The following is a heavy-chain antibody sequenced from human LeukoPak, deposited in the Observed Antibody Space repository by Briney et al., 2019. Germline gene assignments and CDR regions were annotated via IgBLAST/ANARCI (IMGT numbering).Heavy chain of an antibody. CDR1: GGTFSSYA. CDR2: IIPTFGTA. D-gene: IGHD3-10*01. V-gene: IGHV1-69*06. CDR3: ARDRDMVRGVIHYYYYYGMDV. J-gene: IGHJ6*04. Sequence: ASVKVSCKASGGTFSSYAISWVRQAPGQGLEWMGGIIPTFGTANYAQKFQGRVTITADKSTSTAYMELSSLRSEDTAVYYCARDRDMVRGVIHYYYYYGMDVWGKGTTVTVSS.